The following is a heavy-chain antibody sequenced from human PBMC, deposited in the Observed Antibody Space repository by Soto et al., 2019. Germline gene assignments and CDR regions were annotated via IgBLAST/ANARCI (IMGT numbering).Heavy chain of an antibody. D-gene: IGHD3-10*01. Sequence: ASVKVSFKASGGTFSSYAISWVRQAPGQGLEWMGGIIPIFGTANYAQKFQGRVTITADKSTSTAYMELSSLRSEDTAVYYCARARRTGNYYYGMDVWGQGTTVTVSS. CDR2: IIPIFGTA. CDR3: ARARRTGNYYYGMDV. J-gene: IGHJ6*02. CDR1: GGTFSSYA. V-gene: IGHV1-69*06.